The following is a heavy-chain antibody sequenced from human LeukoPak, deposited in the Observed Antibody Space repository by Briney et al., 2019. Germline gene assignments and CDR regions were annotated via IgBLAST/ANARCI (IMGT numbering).Heavy chain of an antibody. CDR2: INHSGST. CDR1: VGSLSGYY. Sequence: SETLSLTCAVYVGSLSGYYWSWIRQPPRKRLERIGEINHSGSTNYNPSIKSRVSISVGTYKNRFSLNLTPVTAARTALYYCARAGLDATGAWRFALNTAMGGRLGYWGQGTLVTVSS. J-gene: IGHJ4*02. CDR3: ARAGLDATGAWRFALNTAMGGRLGY. V-gene: IGHV4-34*01. D-gene: IGHD5-18*01.